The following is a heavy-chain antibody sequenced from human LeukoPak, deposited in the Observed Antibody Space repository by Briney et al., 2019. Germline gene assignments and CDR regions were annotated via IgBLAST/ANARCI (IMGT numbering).Heavy chain of an antibody. V-gene: IGHV3-53*01. Sequence: GGSLRPSCAASGFTVSSNYMSWVRQAPGKGLEWVSVIYSGGSTYYADSVKGRFTISRDNSKNTLYLQMNSLRAEDTAVYYCARGAALRPFDYWGQGTLVTVSS. J-gene: IGHJ4*02. CDR2: IYSGGST. D-gene: IGHD6-13*01. CDR1: GFTVSSNY. CDR3: ARGAALRPFDY.